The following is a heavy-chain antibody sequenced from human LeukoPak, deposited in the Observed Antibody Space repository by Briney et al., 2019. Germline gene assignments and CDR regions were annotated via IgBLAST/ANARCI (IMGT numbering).Heavy chain of an antibody. D-gene: IGHD5-18*01. V-gene: IGHV3-30*04. CDR3: ARDRGYSYGRGPAYGMDV. J-gene: IGHJ6*04. Sequence: GGSLRLSCAASGFTFSSYAMHWVRQAPGKGLEWVAVISYDGSNKCYAGSVKGRFTISRDNSKNTLYLQMNSLRAEDTAVYYCARDRGYSYGRGPAYGMDVWGKGTTVTVSS. CDR1: GFTFSSYA. CDR2: ISYDGSNK.